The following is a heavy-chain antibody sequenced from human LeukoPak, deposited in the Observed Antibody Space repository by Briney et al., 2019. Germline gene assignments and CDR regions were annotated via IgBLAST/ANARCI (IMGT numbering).Heavy chain of an antibody. J-gene: IGHJ4*02. D-gene: IGHD3/OR15-3a*01. V-gene: IGHV3-23*01. CDR3: AGDRWEDWLPYY. CDR1: GFTFSTYA. Sequence: PGGSLRLSCAASGFTFSTYAMSWGRQAPGKGLEWVSAISGSGGTTYYADSVKGRFTVSRDNAKDSLYLQLDSLRAEDSAVYYCAGDRWEDWLPYYWGQGNLVTVSS. CDR2: ISGSGGTT.